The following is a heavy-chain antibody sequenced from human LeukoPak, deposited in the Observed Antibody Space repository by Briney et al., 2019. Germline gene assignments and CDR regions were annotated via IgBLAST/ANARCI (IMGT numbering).Heavy chain of an antibody. CDR3: ARAGSYYGGGWFDP. V-gene: IGHV4-38-2*02. J-gene: IGHJ5*02. D-gene: IGHD1-26*01. CDR1: GYSISSGYY. CDR2: IYHSGST. Sequence: SETLSLTCTVSGYSISSGYYWGWIRQPPGKGLEWIGSIYHSGSTYYNPSLKSRVTISVDTSKNQFSLKLSSVTAADTAVYHCARAGSYYGGGWFDPWGQGTLVTVSS.